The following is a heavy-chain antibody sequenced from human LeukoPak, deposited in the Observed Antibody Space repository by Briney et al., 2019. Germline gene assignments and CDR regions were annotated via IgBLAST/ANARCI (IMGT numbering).Heavy chain of an antibody. CDR2: ISGSGGST. CDR1: GFTFSSYA. Sequence: GGSLRLXCAASGFTFSSYAMSWVRQAPGKGLEWVSAISGSGGSTYYADSVKGRFTISRDNSKNTLYLQMNSLRAEDTAVYYCAKGGLAATFHYYYYMDVWGKGTTVTVSS. D-gene: IGHD5-12*01. J-gene: IGHJ6*03. CDR3: AKGGLAATFHYYYYMDV. V-gene: IGHV3-23*01.